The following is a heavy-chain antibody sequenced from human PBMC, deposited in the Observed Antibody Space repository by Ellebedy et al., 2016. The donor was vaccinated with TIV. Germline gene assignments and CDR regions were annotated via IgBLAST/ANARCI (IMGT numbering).Heavy chain of an antibody. V-gene: IGHV4-59*13. Sequence: SETLSLXCTVSGGCFNSYYWTWIRQPPGKGLEWVGHLTHTGTTNYNPSLQSRVAMSLDSSKTQFSLELKSVTAADTAVYFCARSCSPSCWECLEYWGQGVLVTVSS. CDR2: LTHTGTT. J-gene: IGHJ4*02. D-gene: IGHD2-2*01. CDR3: ARSCSPSCWECLEY. CDR1: GGCFNSYY.